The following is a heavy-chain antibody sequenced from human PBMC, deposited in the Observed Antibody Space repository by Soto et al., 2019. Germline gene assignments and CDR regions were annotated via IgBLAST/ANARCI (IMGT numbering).Heavy chain of an antibody. CDR2: ISGSGGST. J-gene: IGHJ6*02. Sequence: LRLSCAASGFTFSSYAMSWVRQAPGKGLEWVSAISGSGGSTYYADSVKGRFTISRDNSKNTLYLQMNSLRAEDTAVYYCAKARTRTSYYYGMDVWGQGTTGTVSS. CDR3: AKARTRTSYYYGMDV. V-gene: IGHV3-23*01. CDR1: GFTFSSYA.